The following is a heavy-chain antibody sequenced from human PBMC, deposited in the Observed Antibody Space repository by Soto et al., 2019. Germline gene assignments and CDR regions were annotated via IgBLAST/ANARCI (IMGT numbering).Heavy chain of an antibody. CDR1: GASITSSSYY. CDR3: AWSVVPATIGYYYSVDV. D-gene: IGHD2-2*02. J-gene: IGHJ6*03. CDR2: IHSSGST. V-gene: IGHV4-39*01. Sequence: QLQVQESGPGLVKPSETLSLTCTVSGASITSSSYYWGWMRQPPGKGLEWIGSIHSSGSTYYNPSQPRRVTITVIMSKTQCSLRLSPVPAADPAVYYGAWSVVPATIGYYYSVDVWGKGATGTVSS.